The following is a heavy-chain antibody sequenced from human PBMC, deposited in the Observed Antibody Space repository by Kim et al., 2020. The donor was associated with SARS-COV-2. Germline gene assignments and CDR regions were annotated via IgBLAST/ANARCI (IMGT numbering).Heavy chain of an antibody. Sequence: GGSLRLSCAASGFTFSSYSMNWVRQAPGKGLEWVSSISSSSSYIYYADSVKGRFTISRDNAKNSLYLQMNSLRAEDTAVYYCAREDGESNEDIVVVPAAKPQGGYYYYGMDVWGQGTTVTVSS. CDR1: GFTFSSYS. CDR2: ISSSSSYI. D-gene: IGHD2-2*01. CDR3: AREDGESNEDIVVVPAAKPQGGYYYYGMDV. V-gene: IGHV3-21*01. J-gene: IGHJ6*02.